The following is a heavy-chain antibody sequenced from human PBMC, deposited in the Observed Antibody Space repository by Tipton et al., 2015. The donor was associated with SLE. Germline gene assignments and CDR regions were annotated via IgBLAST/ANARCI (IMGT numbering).Heavy chain of an antibody. Sequence: TLSLTCSVSGGSVSRGYYYWTWIRQHPGRGLEWIGYMYNGGKSHYNPSLNSRVSISIDTSKNQFSLKLSSVTAADAAVYYCARLRSYCGPTSCYSDFDYWGQGTLVTVSS. CDR2: MYNGGKS. V-gene: IGHV4-31*03. CDR1: GGSVSRGYYY. J-gene: IGHJ4*02. CDR3: ARLRSYCGPTSCYSDFDY. D-gene: IGHD2-2*01.